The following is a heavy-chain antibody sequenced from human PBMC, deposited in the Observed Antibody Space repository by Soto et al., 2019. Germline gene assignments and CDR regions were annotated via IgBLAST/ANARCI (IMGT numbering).Heavy chain of an antibody. D-gene: IGHD3-9*01. V-gene: IGHV5-10-1*01. J-gene: IGHJ3*02. Sequence: PGESLKISCNGSGYSFTSYWISWVRQMPGKGLEWMGRIDPSDSYTNYSPSFQGHVTISADKSISTAYLQWSSLKASDTAMYYCARVLRYFDWLTGPLDAFDIWGQGTMVTVSS. CDR3: ARVLRYFDWLTGPLDAFDI. CDR2: IDPSDSYT. CDR1: GYSFTSYW.